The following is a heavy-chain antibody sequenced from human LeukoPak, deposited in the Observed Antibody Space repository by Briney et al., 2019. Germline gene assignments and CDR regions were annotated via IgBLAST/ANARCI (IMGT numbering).Heavy chain of an antibody. CDR1: GFTFSHYA. J-gene: IGHJ4*02. V-gene: IGHV3-30*04. D-gene: IGHD2/OR15-2a*01. CDR2: ISYDGSVQ. Sequence: GRSLRLSCAASGFTFSHYAMYWVRQAPGKGLEWVALISYDGSVQYYADSVKGRFTISRDSPKNTLYLQMKSLRPEDTAVYYCVKDFGRVRGTPDSWGQGTLVTVSS. CDR3: VKDFGRVRGTPDS.